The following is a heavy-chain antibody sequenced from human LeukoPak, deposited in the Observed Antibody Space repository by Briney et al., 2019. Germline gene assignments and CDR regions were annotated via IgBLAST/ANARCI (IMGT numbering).Heavy chain of an antibody. CDR1: GFTFSSYS. D-gene: IGHD2-21*01. Sequence: GGSLRLSCAASGFTFSSYSMNWVRQAPGKGLEWVSSISSSSSYIYYADSVKGRFTISRDNAKNTLYLQMNSLRAEDTAGYCCASASSLVVGVPDAFDIWGQGTMVTVSS. CDR2: ISSSSSYI. CDR3: ASASSLVVGVPDAFDI. J-gene: IGHJ3*02. V-gene: IGHV3-21*01.